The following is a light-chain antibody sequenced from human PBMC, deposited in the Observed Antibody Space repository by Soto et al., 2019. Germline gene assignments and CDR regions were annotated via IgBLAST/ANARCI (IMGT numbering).Light chain of an antibody. CDR2: DNS. J-gene: IGLJ2*01. V-gene: IGLV1-40*01. CDR3: QSYDSRLSGREV. Sequence: QSVLTQPPSVSGAPGQRVTISCTGSSSNIGAGYDVHWYQQLPGTAPKLLIYDNSNRPSGVPDRFSGSKSGTSASLAITGLQAEDEADYYCQSYDSRLSGREVFGGGTKLTVL. CDR1: SSNIGAGYD.